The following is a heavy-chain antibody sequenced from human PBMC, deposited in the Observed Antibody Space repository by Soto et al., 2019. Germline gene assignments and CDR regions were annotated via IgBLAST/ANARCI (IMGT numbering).Heavy chain of an antibody. CDR3: ARYNCSGVTCNRAFDV. J-gene: IGHJ3*01. V-gene: IGHV4-4*02. CDR1: GDSINNRNL. D-gene: IGHD2-15*01. CDR2: SLPTGTT. Sequence: SATLSLTCVVSGDSINNRNLWSWVRQAPGKGLEWIGNSLPTGTTKSNPSLQSRFTISPDKSKNQFSLRLTSVTAADTALYYCARYNCSGVTCNRAFDVWGRGTLVTV.